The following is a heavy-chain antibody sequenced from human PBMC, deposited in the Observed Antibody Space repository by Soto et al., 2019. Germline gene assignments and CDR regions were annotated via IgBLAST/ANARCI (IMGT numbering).Heavy chain of an antibody. V-gene: IGHV1-2*02. CDR2: INPNSGGT. CDR1: GYTFTGYY. CDR3: ARVRTPSVEWLVDYYFDY. Sequence: ASVKVSCKASGYTFTGYYMHWVRQAPGQGLEWMGWINPNSGGTNYAQKFQGRVTMTRDTSISTAYMELSRLRSDDTAVYYCARVRTPSVEWLVDYYFDYWGQGTLVTVS. D-gene: IGHD6-19*01. J-gene: IGHJ4*02.